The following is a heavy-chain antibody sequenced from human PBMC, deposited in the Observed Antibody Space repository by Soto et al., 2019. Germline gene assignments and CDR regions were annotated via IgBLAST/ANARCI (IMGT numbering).Heavy chain of an antibody. J-gene: IGHJ4*02. CDR3: AKETVFTAVEDK. CDR2: IDPSDSYT. CDR1: GYSFTSYW. D-gene: IGHD3-10*02. Sequence: GESLKISCKGSGYSFTSYWISWVCQMPGKGLEWMGRIDPSDSYTNYSPSFQGHVTISADKSISTAYLQWSSLKASDTAVYYCAKETVFTAVEDKWGQGTLVTVSS. V-gene: IGHV5-10-1*01.